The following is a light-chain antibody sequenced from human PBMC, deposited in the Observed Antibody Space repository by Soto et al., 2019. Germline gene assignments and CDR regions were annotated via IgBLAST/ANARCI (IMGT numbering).Light chain of an antibody. CDR2: DAS. V-gene: IGKV3-11*01. Sequence: EIVLTQSPATLSLSPGDRATLSCRASQSVSSYLTWYQQQPGQAPRLLLYDASNRATGIPARFSGSGSGTDFTLTISSLEPEDFALYYCQQRSNWPLTFGPGTKVEIK. J-gene: IGKJ3*01. CDR1: QSVSSY. CDR3: QQRSNWPLT.